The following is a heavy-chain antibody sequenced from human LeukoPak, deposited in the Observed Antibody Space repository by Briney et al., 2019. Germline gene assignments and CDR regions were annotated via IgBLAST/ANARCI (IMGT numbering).Heavy chain of an antibody. CDR3: ARVPRYYYDSSGFYTGYYFDY. V-gene: IGHV3-7*01. Sequence: GGSLRLSCAASGFTFSRYAMHWVRQAPGKGLEWVANIKQDGSEKHYVDSVKGRFIISRDNAENSLYLQMNSLRAEDTAVYFCARVPRYYYDSSGFYTGYYFDYWGQGTLVTVSS. CDR2: IKQDGSEK. CDR1: GFTFSRYA. D-gene: IGHD3-22*01. J-gene: IGHJ4*02.